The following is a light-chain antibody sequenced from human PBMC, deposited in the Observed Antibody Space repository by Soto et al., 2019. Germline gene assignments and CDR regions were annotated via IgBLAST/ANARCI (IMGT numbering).Light chain of an antibody. CDR3: QQYGSSPAT. CDR1: HSVSSSY. Sequence: EIVLTQSPGTLSLSPGERATLSCRASHSVSSSYLAWYQQKPGQAPRLLIYGASSRATGIPDRFSGSGSGTDFTLTISSLEPEDFAVYYCQQYGSSPATFGQGTKVEIK. V-gene: IGKV3-20*01. J-gene: IGKJ1*01. CDR2: GAS.